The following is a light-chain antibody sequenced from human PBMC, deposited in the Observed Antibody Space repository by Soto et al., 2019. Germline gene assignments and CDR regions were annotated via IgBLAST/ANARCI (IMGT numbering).Light chain of an antibody. J-gene: IGKJ4*01. V-gene: IGKV3-15*01. CDR2: GAS. CDR3: QQYWT. CDR1: QSVSSN. Sequence: EIVMTQSPATLSVSPGERATLSCRASQSVSSNLAWYQQKPGQAPRLLIYGASTRATGIPARFSGSGSGTEFTLTISSLQSEDSAVYYCQQYWTFGGGIKVEIK.